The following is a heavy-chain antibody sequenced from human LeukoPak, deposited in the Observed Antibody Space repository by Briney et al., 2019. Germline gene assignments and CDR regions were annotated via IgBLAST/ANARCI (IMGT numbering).Heavy chain of an antibody. CDR3: ARDRGYCSGGSCYSALDY. CDR1: GFTLSRYD. V-gene: IGHV3-30*04. D-gene: IGHD2-15*01. J-gene: IGHJ4*02. CDR2: ISYDGSDK. Sequence: GRSLRLSCAASGFTLSRYDMHWVRQAPGKGLEWVAIISYDGSDKYYADSVKGRFTISRDNSKNTLYVQMNSLGPEDTALYYCARDRGYCSGGSCYSALDYWGQGTLVTVSS.